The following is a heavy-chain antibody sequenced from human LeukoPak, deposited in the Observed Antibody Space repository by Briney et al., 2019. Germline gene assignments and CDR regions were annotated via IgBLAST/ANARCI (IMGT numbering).Heavy chain of an antibody. Sequence: SETLSLTCAVYGGSFSGYYWSWIRQPPGKGLEWIGEINHSGSTNYNPSLKSRVTISVDTSKNQFSLKLSSVTAADTAVYYCARDEYSSSRPYYFDYWGQGTLVTVSS. CDR3: ARDEYSSSRPYYFDY. J-gene: IGHJ4*02. CDR1: GGSFSGYY. V-gene: IGHV4-34*01. CDR2: INHSGST. D-gene: IGHD6-13*01.